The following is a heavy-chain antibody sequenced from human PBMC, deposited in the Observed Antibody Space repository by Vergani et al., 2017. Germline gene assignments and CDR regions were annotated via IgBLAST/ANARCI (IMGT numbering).Heavy chain of an antibody. D-gene: IGHD2-15*01. J-gene: IGHJ4*02. CDR2: IYYSGTT. V-gene: IGHV4-31*03. Sequence: QVQLQESGPGLVKASQTLSLTCSVSGAYVGSGGYYWSWVRQRPGMGLDWIGYIYYSGTTYYNPSLESRLTISVDTSENHLSRKLTSVTAAYTAVYYCARGSRSEGGSVPDKWGQGTLVTVSP. CDR1: GAYVGSGGYY. CDR3: ARGSRSEGGSVPDK.